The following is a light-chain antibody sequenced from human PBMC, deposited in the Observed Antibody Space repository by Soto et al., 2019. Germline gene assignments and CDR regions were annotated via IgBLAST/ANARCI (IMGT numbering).Light chain of an antibody. CDR3: QQYESYPMT. CDR1: QSISSW. Sequence: DSQMTQYPSTLSASVGDRVTITCRASQSISSWLAWYQQKPGKAPKLLISKASTLQSGVPPRFSGSGSGTEFTLTISSLQPDDFATYYCQQYESYPMTFGGGTKVGIK. V-gene: IGKV1-5*03. J-gene: IGKJ4*01. CDR2: KAS.